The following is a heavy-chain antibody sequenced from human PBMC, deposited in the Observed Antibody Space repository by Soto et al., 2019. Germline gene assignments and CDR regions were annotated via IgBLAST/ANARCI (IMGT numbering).Heavy chain of an antibody. Sequence: SETLSLTCTVSGGSISSGGYYWSWIRQHPGKGLEWIGYIYYSGSTYYNPSLKSRVTISVDTSKNQFSLKLSSVTAADTAVYYCARSGSSWSIYYYGMDVWGQGTTVTVSS. CDR2: IYYSGST. V-gene: IGHV4-31*03. CDR3: ARSGSSWSIYYYGMDV. D-gene: IGHD6-13*01. J-gene: IGHJ6*02. CDR1: GGSISSGGYY.